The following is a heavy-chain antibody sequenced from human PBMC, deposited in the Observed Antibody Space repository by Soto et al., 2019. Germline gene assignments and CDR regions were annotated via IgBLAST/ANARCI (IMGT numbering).Heavy chain of an antibody. J-gene: IGHJ6*02. V-gene: IGHV1-69*13. D-gene: IGHD3-10*01. Sequence: GASVKVSCKASGGTFSSYAISWLRQAPGQGLEWMGGIIPIFGTANYAQKFQGRVTITADESTSTAYMELSSLRSEDTAVYYCARATGGSGSYYNLQPDVWGQGTTVTVSS. CDR1: GGTFSSYA. CDR3: ARATGGSGSYYNLQPDV. CDR2: IIPIFGTA.